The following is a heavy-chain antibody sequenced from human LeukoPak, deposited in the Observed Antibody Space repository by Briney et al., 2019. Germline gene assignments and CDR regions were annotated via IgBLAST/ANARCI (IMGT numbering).Heavy chain of an antibody. V-gene: IGHV1-69*10. CDR2: IIPILGIA. Sequence: SVKVSCKASGGTFSSYAISWVRQAPGQGLEWMGGIIPILGIANYAQKFQGRVTITADKSTSTAYMELSSLRSEDTAVYYCARGYPGGVAWYFDYGSQGTLVTVSS. CDR1: GGTFSSYA. D-gene: IGHD1-26*01. J-gene: IGHJ4*02. CDR3: ARGYPGGVAWYFDY.